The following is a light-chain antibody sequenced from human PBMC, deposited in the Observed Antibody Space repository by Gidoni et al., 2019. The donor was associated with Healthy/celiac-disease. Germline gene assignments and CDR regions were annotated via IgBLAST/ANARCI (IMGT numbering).Light chain of an antibody. CDR1: SSDVGGYNY. CDR3: SSYTSSSTPV. V-gene: IGLV2-14*01. J-gene: IGLJ2*01. Sequence: QSALTQPAPVSGPPGKSITISCTGTSSDVGGYNYVSWYQQHPGKAPKLMIYEVSKRPSGVSNRFSGSKSGNTASLTISGLQAEDEADYYCSSYTSSSTPVFGGGTKLTVL. CDR2: EVS.